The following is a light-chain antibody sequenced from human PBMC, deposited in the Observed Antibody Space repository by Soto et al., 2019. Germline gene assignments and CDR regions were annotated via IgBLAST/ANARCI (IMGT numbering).Light chain of an antibody. CDR1: SSDVGGSNG. CDR3: SSYASSSTDV. Sequence: QSALTQPPSVSGSPGQSVAISCTGTSSDVGGSNGVSWYQQPPGTAPKLMIYDVSNRPSGVPDRFSGSKSGNTASLTISGRQAEDECDYYCSSYASSSTDVFGTGTKVTVL. CDR2: DVS. J-gene: IGLJ1*01. V-gene: IGLV2-18*02.